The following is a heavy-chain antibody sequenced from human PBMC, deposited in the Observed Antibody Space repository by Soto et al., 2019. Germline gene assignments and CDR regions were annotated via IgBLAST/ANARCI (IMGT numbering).Heavy chain of an antibody. CDR2: INPSGGST. CDR3: ERDFFSVVVVAGMSGMDV. D-gene: IGHD2-15*01. Sequence: VASVKVSCKASGYTFTSYYMHWVRQAPGQGLEWMGIINPSGGSTSYAQKFQGRVTMTRDTSTSTVYMELSSLRSEETAVYYCERDFFSVVVVAGMSGMDVWGQGTAVTVSS. V-gene: IGHV1-46*01. CDR1: GYTFTSYY. J-gene: IGHJ6*02.